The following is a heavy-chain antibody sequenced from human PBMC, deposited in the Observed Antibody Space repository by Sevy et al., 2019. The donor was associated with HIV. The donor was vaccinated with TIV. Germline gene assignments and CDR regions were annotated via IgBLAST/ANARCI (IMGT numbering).Heavy chain of an antibody. CDR2: INQDESTK. D-gene: IGHD6-19*01. Sequence: GGSLRLSCAASGFPFSYYWMQWVRQAPGKGLEWVATINQDESTKFYVDSMKGRFTVSRDNAKNSLYLLMNSLGAEDTAIYYCVADYSAGWAFGSWGQGTLVTVSS. J-gene: IGHJ5*02. CDR3: VADYSAGWAFGS. CDR1: GFPFSYYW. V-gene: IGHV3-7*03.